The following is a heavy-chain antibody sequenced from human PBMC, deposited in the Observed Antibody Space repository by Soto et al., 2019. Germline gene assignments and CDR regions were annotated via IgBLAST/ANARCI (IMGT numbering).Heavy chain of an antibody. CDR3: ASGPDY. V-gene: IGHV4-30-2*01. J-gene: IGHJ4*02. CDR2: IYHSVST. CDR1: GGSISSGGYS. Sequence: QLPLLESGSGRVKPSQTLCITCAVSGGSISSGGYSWGWIRQPPGKGLEWIGYIYHSVSTYYNPSLKSRVTISVDRSKNQFSLRLSSVTAADADVYYCASGPDYWGQGPRVNVSS.